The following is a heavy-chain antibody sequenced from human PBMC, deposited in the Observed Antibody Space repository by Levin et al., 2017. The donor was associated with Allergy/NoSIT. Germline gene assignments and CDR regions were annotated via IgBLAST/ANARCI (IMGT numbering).Heavy chain of an antibody. V-gene: IGHV4-39*01. J-gene: IGHJ4*02. D-gene: IGHD6-19*01. CDR2: IYYSGST. Sequence: SETLSLTCTVSGGSISSSSYYWGWIRQPPGKGLEWIGSIYYSGSTYYNPSLKSRVTISVDTSKNQFSLKLSSVTAADTAVYYCARRSGWHNYFDYWGQGTLVTVSS. CDR3: ARRSGWHNYFDY. CDR1: GGSISSSSYY.